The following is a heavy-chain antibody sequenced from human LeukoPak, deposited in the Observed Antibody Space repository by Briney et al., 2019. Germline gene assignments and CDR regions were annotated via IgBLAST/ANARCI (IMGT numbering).Heavy chain of an antibody. V-gene: IGHV1-2*02. D-gene: IGHD2-21*02. J-gene: IGHJ6*02. CDR2: INPNSGGT. CDR3: ASKRLVTAIKTPYGMDV. CDR1: GYTFTGYY. Sequence: ASVKVSCKASGYTFTGYYMHWVRQAPGQGLEWMGWINPNSGGTNYAQKFQGRVTMTRDTSISTAYMELSRQRSDDTAVYYCASKRLVTAIKTPYGMDVWGQGTTVTVSS.